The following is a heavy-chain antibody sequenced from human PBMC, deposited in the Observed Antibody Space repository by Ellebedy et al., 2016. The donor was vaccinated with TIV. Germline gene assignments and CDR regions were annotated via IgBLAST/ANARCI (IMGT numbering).Heavy chain of an antibody. Sequence: SGPTLVKPTETLTLTCTLSGLSVSSDKMSVNWFRQPPGQALEWLARIDCDDDTFYKTSLKTRLTVSKDTSKNQVVLTMTVMEPVDTATYYCTRTSRDAFDIWGQGTMVIVSS. CDR3: TRTSRDAFDI. CDR1: GLSVSSDKMS. CDR2: IDCDDDT. V-gene: IGHV2-70*04. J-gene: IGHJ3*02.